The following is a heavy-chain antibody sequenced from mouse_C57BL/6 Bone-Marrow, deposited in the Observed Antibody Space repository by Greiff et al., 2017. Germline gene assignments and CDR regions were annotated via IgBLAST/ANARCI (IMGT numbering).Heavy chain of an antibody. CDR3: ARDYDPWFAY. J-gene: IGHJ3*01. Sequence: VQLQQPGAELVMPGASVKLSCKASGYTFTSYWMHWVKQRPGPGLEWIGEIDPSDSYTNYNQKFKGKSTLTVDKSSSTAYMQLSSLTSEDSAVYYCARDYDPWFAYWGQGTLVTVSA. CDR2: IDPSDSYT. CDR1: GYTFTSYW. V-gene: IGHV1-69*01. D-gene: IGHD2-4*01.